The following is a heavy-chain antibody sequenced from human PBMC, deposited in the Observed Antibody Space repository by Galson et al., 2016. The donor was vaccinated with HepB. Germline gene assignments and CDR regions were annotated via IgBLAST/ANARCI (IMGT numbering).Heavy chain of an antibody. V-gene: IGHV1-69*13. J-gene: IGHJ2*01. CDR2: IIPMFDTA. D-gene: IGHD1-7*01. CDR1: GGTFGTYA. CDR3: AKGGDGTAGTSVGFDV. Sequence: SVKVSCKASGGTFGTYAISWVRQAPGQGLEWMGGIIPMFDTADYIQKFQGRLTITADESTSTVYMELTRLKSEDTAVYYCAKGGDGTAGTSVGFDVWGRGTLVTVSA.